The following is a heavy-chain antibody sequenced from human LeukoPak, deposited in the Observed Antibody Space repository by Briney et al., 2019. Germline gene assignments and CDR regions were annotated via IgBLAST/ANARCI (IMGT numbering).Heavy chain of an antibody. J-gene: IGHJ3*02. Sequence: SETLSLTCTVSGGSISSSNYYWVWIRQSPGKGLEWIGSVFYSGSTYYTPSLKSRVTISVDTSKNMFSLKLSSVTAADTAVYYCARQDEWDLLNAFDIWGQGTRVTV. CDR3: ARQDEWDLLNAFDI. CDR2: VFYSGST. V-gene: IGHV4-39*01. D-gene: IGHD1-26*01. CDR1: GGSISSSNYY.